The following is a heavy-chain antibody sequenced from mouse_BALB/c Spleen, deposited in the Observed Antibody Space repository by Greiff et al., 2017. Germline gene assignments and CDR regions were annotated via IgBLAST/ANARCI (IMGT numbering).Heavy chain of an antibody. Sequence: EVQLHQSGPELVKPGASVKISCKASGYTFTDYNMHWVKQSHGKSLEWIGYIYPYNGGTGYNQKFKSKATLTVDNSSSTAYMELRSLTSEDSAVYYCARKSYYYGSSPYAMDYWGQGTSVTVSS. V-gene: IGHV1S29*02. CDR1: GYTFTDYN. D-gene: IGHD1-1*01. CDR2: IYPYNGGT. CDR3: ARKSYYYGSSPYAMDY. J-gene: IGHJ4*01.